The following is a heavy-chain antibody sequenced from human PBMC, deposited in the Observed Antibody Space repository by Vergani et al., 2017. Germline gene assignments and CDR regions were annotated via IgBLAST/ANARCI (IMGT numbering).Heavy chain of an antibody. Sequence: QVQLVQSGAEVKKPGASVKVSCKASGYTFTSYDINWVRQATGQGLERMGWMNPNSGNTGYAQKFQGRVTMTRNTSISTAYMELSSLRSDDTAVYYCARGSLWVVGYYFDYWGQGTLVTVSS. CDR2: MNPNSGNT. CDR1: GYTFTSYD. V-gene: IGHV1-8*02. CDR3: ARGSLWVVGYYFDY. D-gene: IGHD2-2*01. J-gene: IGHJ4*02.